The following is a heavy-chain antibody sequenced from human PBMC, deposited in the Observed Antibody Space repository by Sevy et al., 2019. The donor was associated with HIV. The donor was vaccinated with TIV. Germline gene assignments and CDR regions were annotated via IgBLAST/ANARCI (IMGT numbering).Heavy chain of an antibody. Sequence: ASVKVSCKASGYTFTGYYIHWVRQAPGQGLEWMGWINPSSGGTNYGQNFLGRVTMTRDTSISTAYMELNRLRSDDTAVYYCTRSVYGSGTYLNDYWGQGTLVTVSS. D-gene: IGHD3-10*01. J-gene: IGHJ4*02. CDR1: GYTFTGYY. CDR3: TRSVYGSGTYLNDY. V-gene: IGHV1-2*02. CDR2: INPSSGGT.